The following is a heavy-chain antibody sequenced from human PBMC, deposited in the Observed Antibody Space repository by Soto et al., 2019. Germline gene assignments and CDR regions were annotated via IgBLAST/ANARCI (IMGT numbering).Heavy chain of an antibody. V-gene: IGHV4-31*03. Sequence: SETLSLTCTVSGGSISSGGYYWSWIRQHPGKGLEWIGYIYYSGSTYYNPSLKSRVTISVDTSKNQFSLKLSSVTAADTAVYYCARAHRSGYNMAYYFDYWGQGTLVTVSS. CDR2: IYYSGST. CDR1: GGSISSGGYY. CDR3: ARAHRSGYNMAYYFDY. J-gene: IGHJ4*02. D-gene: IGHD5-12*01.